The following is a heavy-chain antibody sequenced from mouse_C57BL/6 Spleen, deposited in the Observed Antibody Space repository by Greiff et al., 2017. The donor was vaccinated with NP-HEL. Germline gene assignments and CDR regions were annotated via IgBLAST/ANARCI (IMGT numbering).Heavy chain of an antibody. Sequence: QVQLQQSGAELVKPGASVKISCKASGYAFSSYWMNWVKQRPGKGLEWIGQIYPGDGDTNYNGKFKGKATLTADKSSSTAYMQLSSRTSEDSAVYFCARSNHYDYDGGTRYYAMDYWGQGTSVTVSS. CDR1: GYAFSSYW. V-gene: IGHV1-80*01. CDR2: IYPGDGDT. D-gene: IGHD2-4*01. J-gene: IGHJ4*01. CDR3: ARSNHYDYDGGTRYYAMDY.